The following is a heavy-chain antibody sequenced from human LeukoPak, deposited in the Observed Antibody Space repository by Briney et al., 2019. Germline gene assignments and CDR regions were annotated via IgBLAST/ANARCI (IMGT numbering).Heavy chain of an antibody. J-gene: IGHJ3*02. V-gene: IGHV3-21*01. CDR2: ISSSSNYI. D-gene: IGHD1-26*01. CDR1: GFTFSTYN. Sequence: KPGGSLRLSCAASGFTFSTYNMNWVRQAPGKGLEWVSSISSSSNYIYYADSVKGRFTIPRDNAKNSLYLQMNSLRAEDTDVYYCARDVGASAPDAFDIWGQGTMVTVSS. CDR3: ARDVGASAPDAFDI.